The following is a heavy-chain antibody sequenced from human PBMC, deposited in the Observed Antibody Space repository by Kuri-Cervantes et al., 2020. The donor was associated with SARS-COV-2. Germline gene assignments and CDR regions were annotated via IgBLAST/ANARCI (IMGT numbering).Heavy chain of an antibody. CDR2: IWYDGSNK. Sequence: GESLKISCAASGFTFSSYGMHWVRQAPGKGLEWVAVIWYDGSNKYYADSVKGRFTISRDNSKNTLYLQMNSLRAEDTAVYYCARSPYSSSLIDYWGQGTLVTVSS. V-gene: IGHV3-33*01. CDR3: ARSPYSSSLIDY. CDR1: GFTFSSYG. J-gene: IGHJ4*02. D-gene: IGHD6-6*01.